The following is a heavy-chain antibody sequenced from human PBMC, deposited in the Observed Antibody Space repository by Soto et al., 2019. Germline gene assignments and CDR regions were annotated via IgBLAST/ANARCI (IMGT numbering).Heavy chain of an antibody. Sequence: EVQRVESGGGLVQPGGSLILSCAASGFTFSSYSMNCVRQAPGKVLEWVSYISRSSSTIYYADSVKGRFTISRDNAKNSLSLQMNSLRDEDTAVYYCASGKDYADGGYWGQGTLVTVSS. CDR3: ASGKDYADGGY. D-gene: IGHD4-17*01. J-gene: IGHJ4*02. V-gene: IGHV3-48*02. CDR2: ISRSSSTI. CDR1: GFTFSSYS.